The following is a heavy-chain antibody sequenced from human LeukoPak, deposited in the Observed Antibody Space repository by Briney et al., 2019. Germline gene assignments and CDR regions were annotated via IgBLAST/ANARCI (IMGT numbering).Heavy chain of an antibody. J-gene: IGHJ5*02. D-gene: IGHD1-26*01. CDR3: ARVPRVGAPLGWFDP. Sequence: PGGSPRLSCAASGFTVSSSYMSWVRQAPGKGLEWVSVIYSGGGTSYADSVKGRFTISRDNSENTLYLQMNSLRAEDSAVYYCARVPRVGAPLGWFDPWGQGTLVTVSS. V-gene: IGHV3-53*01. CDR2: IYSGGGT. CDR1: GFTVSSSY.